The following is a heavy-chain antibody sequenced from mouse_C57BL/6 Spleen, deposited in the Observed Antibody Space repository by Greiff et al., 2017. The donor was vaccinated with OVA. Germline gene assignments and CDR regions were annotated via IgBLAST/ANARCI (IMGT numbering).Heavy chain of an antibody. CDR3: ARAGYYGSSLPLDY. D-gene: IGHD1-1*01. CDR1: GYSITSGYD. V-gene: IGHV3-1*01. J-gene: IGHJ4*01. CDR2: ISYSGST. Sequence: EVQLVESGPGMVKPSQSLSLTCTVTGYSITSGYDWHWIRHFPGNKLEWMGYISYSGSTNYNPSLKSRISITHDTSKNHFFLKLNSVTTEDTATYYCARAGYYGSSLPLDYWGQGTSVTVSS.